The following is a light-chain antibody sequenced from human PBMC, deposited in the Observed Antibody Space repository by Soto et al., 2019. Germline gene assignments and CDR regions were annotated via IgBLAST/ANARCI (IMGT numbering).Light chain of an antibody. J-gene: IGKJ1*01. Sequence: EIVLTQSPGTLSLSPGERATLPCRASQTVSSNLAWYQQKPGQAPRLLIYATSPRATGIPARFSGSGSGTEFTLTISSLQSEHFAVYYCQQYNNWPPWTFGQGTKVDIK. V-gene: IGKV3D-15*01. CDR3: QQYNNWPPWT. CDR1: QTVSSN. CDR2: ATS.